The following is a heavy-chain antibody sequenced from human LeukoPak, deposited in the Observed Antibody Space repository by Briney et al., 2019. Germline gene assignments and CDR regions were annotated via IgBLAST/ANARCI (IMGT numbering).Heavy chain of an antibody. J-gene: IGHJ5*02. CDR3: ARGRRFGP. V-gene: IGHV4-39*07. Sequence: SETLSLTCTVSGGSISSGDYYWSWIRQPPGKGLEWIGEINHSGSTNYNPSLKSRVTISVDTSKNQFSLKLSSVTAADTAVYYCARGRRFGPWGQGTLVTVSS. CDR2: INHSGST. CDR1: GGSISSGDYY.